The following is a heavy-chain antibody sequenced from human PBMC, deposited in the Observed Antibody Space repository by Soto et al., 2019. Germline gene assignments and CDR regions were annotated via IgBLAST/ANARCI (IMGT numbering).Heavy chain of an antibody. CDR2: ISTSGSSI. D-gene: IGHD2-21*02. CDR3: ARDKESAGDPVGYMDV. V-gene: IGHV3-21*01. Sequence: PGGSLRLSCAASGFTFSVYSMAWVRQAPGKGLEWVSSISTSGSSIYYADSVKGRFTISRDNANNFLYLQTDSLRAEDTAVYSCARDKESAGDPVGYMDVWGKGTTVTV. CDR1: GFTFSVYS. J-gene: IGHJ6*03.